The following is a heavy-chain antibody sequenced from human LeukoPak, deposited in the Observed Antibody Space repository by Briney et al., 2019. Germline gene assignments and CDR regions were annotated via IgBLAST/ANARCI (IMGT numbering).Heavy chain of an antibody. Sequence: ASVKVSCKVSGYTLTGLSLHWVRQAPGKGLEWMGRFDPEDGETIYARKFQGRVTMTEDTSTDTAYMELSSLRSEDTAVYFCAVSLTTGGYYGMDVWGQGTTVTVSS. J-gene: IGHJ6*02. CDR3: AVSLTTGGYYGMDV. V-gene: IGHV1-24*01. CDR1: GYTLTGLS. D-gene: IGHD1-1*01. CDR2: FDPEDGET.